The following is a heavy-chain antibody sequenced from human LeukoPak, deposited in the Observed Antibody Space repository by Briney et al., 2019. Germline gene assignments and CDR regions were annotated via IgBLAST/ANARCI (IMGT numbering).Heavy chain of an antibody. Sequence: PSETLSLTCAVYGGSFSGYYWSWIRQLPGKGLEWIGEINHSGSTNYNPSLKSRVTISVDTSKNQFSLKLSSVTAADTAVYYCARGERIQLWLNWFDPWGQGTLVTVSS. V-gene: IGHV4-34*01. CDR2: INHSGST. D-gene: IGHD5-18*01. CDR3: ARGERIQLWLNWFDP. CDR1: GGSFSGYY. J-gene: IGHJ5*02.